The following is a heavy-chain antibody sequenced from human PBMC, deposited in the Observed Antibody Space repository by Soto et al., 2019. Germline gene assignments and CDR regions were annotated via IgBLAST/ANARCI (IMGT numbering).Heavy chain of an antibody. CDR1: GGTFSSYA. CDR3: EGGDDYYAY. V-gene: IGHV1-69*01. CDR2: FIPIVGTA. Sequence: QVQLVQSGAEVKKPGSSVKVSCKASGGTFSSYAIRCVRQAPGQGLEWMGGFIPIVGTANYAQQFQGRVPITADESTITAYMELSSLRAEDTALADCEGGDDYYAYWGHGTLFTFSS. J-gene: IGHJ4*01.